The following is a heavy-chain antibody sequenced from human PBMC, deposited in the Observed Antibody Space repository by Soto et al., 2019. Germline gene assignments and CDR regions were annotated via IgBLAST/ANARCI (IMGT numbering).Heavy chain of an antibody. V-gene: IGHV4-59*01. CDR1: GGSISSYY. J-gene: IGHJ2*01. D-gene: IGHD6-13*01. CDR3: ARSEYSSSWYLGYWYFDL. CDR2: IYYSGST. Sequence: PSETLSLTSTVSGGSISSYYWSWIRQPPGKGLEWLGYIYYSGSTNYIPSLKRRVTTPVDMSTNQFSLELSSVTAADTAVYYCARSEYSSSWYLGYWYFDLWGRGTLVTVSS.